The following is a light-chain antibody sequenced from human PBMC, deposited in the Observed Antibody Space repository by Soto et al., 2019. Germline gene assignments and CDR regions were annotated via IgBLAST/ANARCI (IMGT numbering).Light chain of an antibody. CDR3: QQSYGTPLT. V-gene: IGKV1-39*01. CDR2: AAS. Sequence: DMEMTQSPSSLSASVGDRVTITCRASQSISNYLNWYQHKPGKVPKLLIYAASSLQSGVPTRFSGSVSGTDFTLTIIIRQPEDFATYYCQQSYGTPLTFGGGTKIEIK. J-gene: IGKJ4*01. CDR1: QSISNY.